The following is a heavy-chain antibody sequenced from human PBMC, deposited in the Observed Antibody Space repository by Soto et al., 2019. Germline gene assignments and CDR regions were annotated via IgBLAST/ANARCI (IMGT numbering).Heavy chain of an antibody. V-gene: IGHV4-28*01. D-gene: IGHD1-26*01. CDR2: IYYSGTT. CDR1: GYSIRSSNG. J-gene: IGHJ4*02. Sequence: SETLCLTCTVSGYSIRSSNGWGWIRQPPGKGLEWIGYIYYSGTTYYNPSLKSRVTMSVDTSKNQFSLKLTSVTAVDKAVYYCARREIQGPIDYWGQGTLVTVSS. CDR3: ARREIQGPIDY.